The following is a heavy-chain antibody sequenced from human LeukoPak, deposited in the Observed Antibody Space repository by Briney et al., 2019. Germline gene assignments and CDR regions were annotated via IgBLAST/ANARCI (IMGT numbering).Heavy chain of an antibody. Sequence: ASVTVSCKASGYTFTGYYMHWVRQAPGQGLEWMGWINPNSGGTNYAQKFQGRVTMTRDTSISTAYMELSRLRSDDTAVYYCARKPPPLWFGELLDFDYWGQGTLVTVSS. CDR2: INPNSGGT. J-gene: IGHJ4*02. CDR1: GYTFTGYY. D-gene: IGHD3-10*01. V-gene: IGHV1-2*02. CDR3: ARKPPPLWFGELLDFDY.